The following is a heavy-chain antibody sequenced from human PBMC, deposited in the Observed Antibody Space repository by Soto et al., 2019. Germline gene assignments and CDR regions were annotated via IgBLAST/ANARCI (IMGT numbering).Heavy chain of an antibody. CDR2: IIPIFGTA. D-gene: IGHD5-12*01. Sequence: GASVKVSCKASGGTFSSYAISWVRQAPGQGLEWMGGIIPIFGTANYAQKFQGRVTITADESTSTAYMELSSLRSEDTAVYYCARDGRDGYNPNWFDPWGQGTLVTVSS. CDR3: ARDGRDGYNPNWFDP. J-gene: IGHJ5*02. V-gene: IGHV1-69*13. CDR1: GGTFSSYA.